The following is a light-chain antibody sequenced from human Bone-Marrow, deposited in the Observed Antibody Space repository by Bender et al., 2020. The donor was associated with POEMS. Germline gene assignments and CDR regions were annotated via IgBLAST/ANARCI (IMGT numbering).Light chain of an antibody. V-gene: IGLV1-44*01. Sequence: QSVLTQPPSASGTPGQRVSISCSGGGSNIGTNKVNWYQQLPGSAPKLLISDNDQRPSGVPDRFYAFKSGTSDSLAMSGLQSEDEADYYCAAWDAGLSGGVFGGGTKLTVL. J-gene: IGLJ3*02. CDR1: GSNIGTNK. CDR3: AAWDAGLSGGV. CDR2: DND.